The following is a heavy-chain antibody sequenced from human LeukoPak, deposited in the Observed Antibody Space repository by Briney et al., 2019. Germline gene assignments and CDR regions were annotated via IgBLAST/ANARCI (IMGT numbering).Heavy chain of an antibody. J-gene: IGHJ4*02. Sequence: GGSLRLSCAASGFTFSSYAMSWVRQAPGKGLEWVSAISGSGGSTYYADSVKGRFTISRDNSKNTLYLQMNSLRAEDTAVYYCAKYSRPSIFGVVFSPYYFDYWGQGTLVTVSS. D-gene: IGHD3-3*01. CDR3: AKYSRPSIFGVVFSPYYFDY. CDR2: ISGSGGST. CDR1: GFTFSSYA. V-gene: IGHV3-23*01.